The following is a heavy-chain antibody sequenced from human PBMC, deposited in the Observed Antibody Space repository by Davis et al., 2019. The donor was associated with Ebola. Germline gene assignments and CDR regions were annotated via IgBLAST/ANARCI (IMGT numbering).Heavy chain of an antibody. CDR3: AKDLITSVELYYCGVDV. J-gene: IGHJ6*02. CDR2: IQYDGTNK. D-gene: IGHD3-16*01. V-gene: IGHV3-30*02. Sequence: GESLKISCAASGFTFSTYAMHWVRQAPGKGLEWVAFIQYDGTNKYYADSVKGRFTISRDNSKNTLYPQMNSLRAEDTAVYYCAKDLITSVELYYCGVDVWGQGTTVTVSS. CDR1: GFTFSTYA.